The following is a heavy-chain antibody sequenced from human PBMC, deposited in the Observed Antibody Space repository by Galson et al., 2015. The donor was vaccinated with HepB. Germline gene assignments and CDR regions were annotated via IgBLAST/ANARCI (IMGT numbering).Heavy chain of an antibody. V-gene: IGHV3-30*18. J-gene: IGHJ4*02. CDR2: ISHDGSLK. CDR3: AKSRKGDFDY. Sequence: SLRLSCAASGFTFSDYGMHWIRQAPGKGLEWVAVISHDGSLKYFADSVKGRFTISRDNSKSSLYLQMNSLRTEDTAVYYCAKSRKGDFDYWGQGTLVTVSS. CDR1: GFTFSDYG.